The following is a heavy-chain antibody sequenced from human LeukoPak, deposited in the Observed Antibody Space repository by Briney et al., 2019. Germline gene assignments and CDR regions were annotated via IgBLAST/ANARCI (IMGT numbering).Heavy chain of an antibody. CDR3: ARPTYYYDSSGYTAFDI. CDR2: IYYSGST. CDR1: GGSISSSSYY. D-gene: IGHD3-22*01. V-gene: IGHV4-39*07. Sequence: PSETLSLTCTVSGGSISSSSYYWGWIRQPPGKGLEWIGSIYYSGSTYYNPSLKSRVTISVDTSKNQFSLKLSSVTAADTAVYYCARPTYYYDSSGYTAFDIWGQGTMVTVSS. J-gene: IGHJ3*02.